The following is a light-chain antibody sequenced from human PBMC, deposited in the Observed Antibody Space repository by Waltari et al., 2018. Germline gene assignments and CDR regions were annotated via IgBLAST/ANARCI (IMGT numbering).Light chain of an antibody. Sequence: QSVLTQPPSASGTPGQRVSISCSGTNSNLGSNTVNWYQQLPGTAPKLLIYSNNLRPSGVPDRFSGSKSGSSASLAISGLQPEDEADYYCSTWYGILKGLLFGGGTKLTVL. J-gene: IGLJ3*02. CDR2: SNN. CDR3: STWYGILKGLL. CDR1: NSNLGSNT. V-gene: IGLV1-44*01.